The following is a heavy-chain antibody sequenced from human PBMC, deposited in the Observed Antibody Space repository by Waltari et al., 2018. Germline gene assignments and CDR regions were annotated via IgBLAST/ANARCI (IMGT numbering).Heavy chain of an antibody. J-gene: IGHJ4*02. CDR1: GYTFTSYG. V-gene: IGHV1-18*01. D-gene: IGHD3-10*01. CDR2: ISAYNGNT. CDR3: ARELPPFMVRGAPYYFDY. Sequence: QVQLVQSGAEVKKPGASVKVSCKASGYTFTSYGISWVRQAPGQGLEWMGWISAYNGNTNYAQKRKGRVTMTTDTSTSTAYMELRSLRSDDTAVYYCARELPPFMVRGAPYYFDYWGQGTLVTVSS.